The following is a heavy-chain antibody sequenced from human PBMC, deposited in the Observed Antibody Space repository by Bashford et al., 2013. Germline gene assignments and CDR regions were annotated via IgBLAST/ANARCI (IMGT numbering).Heavy chain of an antibody. CDR3: ARDNSRYCSSSSCPLYGMDV. CDR1: GFIFKNYA. CDR2: ISGSSGST. D-gene: IGHD2-2*01. J-gene: IGHJ6*02. Sequence: GSLRLSCAASGFIFKNYAMTWVRQAPGKGLEWVSAISGSSGSTYYADSVKGRFTISRDNSMHTLYLQMNSLRAEDTAVYYCARDNSRYCSSSSCPLYGMDVWGLGTTVTVSS. V-gene: IGHV3-23*01.